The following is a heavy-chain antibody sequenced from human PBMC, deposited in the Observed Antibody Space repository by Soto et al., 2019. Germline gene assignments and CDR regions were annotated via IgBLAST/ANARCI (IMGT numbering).Heavy chain of an antibody. CDR3: ARGSHRDGYNRFDY. CDR1: GFTFSSYA. J-gene: IGHJ4*02. D-gene: IGHD5-12*01. CDR2: IPYDGSNK. Sequence: GGSLRLSCAASGFTFSSYAMHWVRQAPGKGLEWVAVIPYDGSNKYYADSVKGRFTSSRDNSKNTLYLQMNSLRAEDTAVYYGARGSHRDGYNRFDYWGQGTLVTVSS. V-gene: IGHV3-30-3*01.